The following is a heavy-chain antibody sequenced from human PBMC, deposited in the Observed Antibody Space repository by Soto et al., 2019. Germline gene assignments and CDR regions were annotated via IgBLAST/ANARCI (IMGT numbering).Heavy chain of an antibody. CDR1: GGTFSSYA. CDR2: ITPIFGTA. CDR3: ARGVYYDSSGYYYFY. J-gene: IGHJ4*02. Sequence: SVKVSCKASGGTFSSYAIDWVRQAPGQGLEWMGGITPIFGTADYAQKFRGRITITADESTSTAYMELRSLRSEDTAVHYCARGVYYDSSGYYYFYWGQGTLVTVYS. D-gene: IGHD3-22*01. V-gene: IGHV1-69*13.